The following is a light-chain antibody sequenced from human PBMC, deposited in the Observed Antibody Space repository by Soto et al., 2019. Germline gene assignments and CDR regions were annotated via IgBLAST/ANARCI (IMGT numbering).Light chain of an antibody. CDR2: YAS. V-gene: IGKV1-16*02. CDR1: EAIGYY. Sequence: TQSPSSLSASVGDEVTITCRASEAIGYYLAWFQQKPGRAPKALISYASELESVVPAKFSGTGSAAHFTLTITNLQPDDSATYYCHQYYYSPHTFGPGTRLEI. J-gene: IGKJ2*01. CDR3: HQYYYSPHT.